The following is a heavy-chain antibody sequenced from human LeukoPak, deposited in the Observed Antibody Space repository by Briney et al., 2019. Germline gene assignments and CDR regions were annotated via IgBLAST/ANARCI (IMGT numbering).Heavy chain of an antibody. D-gene: IGHD2/OR15-2a*01. Sequence: GGSLRLSCAASGNYWMHWVRQAPGKGLVWVSHINSDGSWTSYADSVKGRFTISKDNAKNTVYLQMNSLRAEDTAVHYCVSFYETYWGRGTLVTVSS. J-gene: IGHJ4*02. CDR3: VSFYETY. CDR1: GNYW. V-gene: IGHV3-74*01. CDR2: INSDGSWT.